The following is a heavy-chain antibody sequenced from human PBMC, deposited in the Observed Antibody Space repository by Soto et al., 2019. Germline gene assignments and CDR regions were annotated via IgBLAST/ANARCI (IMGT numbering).Heavy chain of an antibody. J-gene: IGHJ5*02. Sequence: QVQLQESGPGLVKPSQTLSLTCTVSGGSISSGGYYWSWIRQHPGKGLEWIGYIYYSGSTYYNPYLTSRVTISVDTSKNQFSLKLSSVTAADTAVYYCAREAAGILNWFDPWGQGTLVTVSS. V-gene: IGHV4-31*03. CDR2: IYYSGST. CDR1: GGSISSGGYY. CDR3: AREAAGILNWFDP. D-gene: IGHD6-25*01.